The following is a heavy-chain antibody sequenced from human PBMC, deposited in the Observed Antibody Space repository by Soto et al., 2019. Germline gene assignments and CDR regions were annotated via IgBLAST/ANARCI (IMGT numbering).Heavy chain of an antibody. J-gene: IGHJ4*02. CDR1: GFTFDDYG. Sequence: GGSLRLSCAASGFTFDDYGMHWVRQAPGKGLEWVAGSSWNNGIRAYADSVKGRFIISRDNAKNSLYLQMNNLSAEDTALYYCVKPNGYYEETIFDYWGQGTLVTVSS. CDR3: VKPNGYYEETIFDY. CDR2: SSWNNGIR. V-gene: IGHV3-9*01. D-gene: IGHD3-22*01.